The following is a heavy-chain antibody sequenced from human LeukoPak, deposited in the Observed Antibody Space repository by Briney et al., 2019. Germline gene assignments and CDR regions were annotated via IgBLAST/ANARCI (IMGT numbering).Heavy chain of an antibody. J-gene: IGHJ4*02. CDR1: GYTFTSYG. D-gene: IGHD3-22*01. V-gene: IGHV1-18*01. CDR2: ISAYNGNT. CDR3: ARGELLDYDSSGYLDY. Sequence: GASVKVSCKASGYTFTSYGISWVRQAPGQGLEWMGWISAYNGNTNYAQKLQGRVTMTTDTSTSTAYMELRSLRSDDTAVYYCARGELLDYDSSGYLDYWGQGTLVTVSS.